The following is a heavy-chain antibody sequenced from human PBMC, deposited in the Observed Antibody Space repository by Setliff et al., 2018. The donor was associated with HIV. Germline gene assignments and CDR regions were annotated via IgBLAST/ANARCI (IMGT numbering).Heavy chain of an antibody. CDR1: ASRYSFTAYN. Sequence: ASVKVSCKASASRYSFTAYNMHWVRQAPGQGLEWMGIINPFGGTTTYAQNFQGRVTMTSDTSTSTVYMELRSLRSEDTAMYYCARRWKSGATHAAFDFWGQGTMVTVSS. V-gene: IGHV1-46*01. CDR2: INPFGGTT. D-gene: IGHD1-26*01. J-gene: IGHJ3*01. CDR3: ARRWKSGATHAAFDF.